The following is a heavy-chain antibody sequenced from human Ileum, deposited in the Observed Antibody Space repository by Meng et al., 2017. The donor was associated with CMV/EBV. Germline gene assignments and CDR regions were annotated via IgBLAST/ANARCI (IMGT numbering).Heavy chain of an antibody. J-gene: IGHJ4*02. D-gene: IGHD1-26*01. CDR3: ARVQYSGSYGY. Sequence: GGSLRLSCAASGFTFSSYWMSWVRQAPGKGLEWVANIKQDGSEKYYVDSVKGRFTISRGNAKNSLYLQMNSLRAEDTAVYYCARVQYSGSYGYWGQGTLVTVSS. V-gene: IGHV3-7*01. CDR1: GFTFSSYW. CDR2: IKQDGSEK.